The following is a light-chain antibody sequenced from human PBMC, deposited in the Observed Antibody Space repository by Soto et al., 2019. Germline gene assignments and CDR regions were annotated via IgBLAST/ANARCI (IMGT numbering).Light chain of an antibody. CDR3: QQYGSSPET. V-gene: IGKV3-20*01. CDR2: GAS. CDR1: QSVSSNN. Sequence: EIVLTQSPGTLSLSPGERVTLSCRASQSVSSNNLAWYQQKAGQAPRLLIYGASSRATGIPDRFSGSGSGTDFTLTIRRLAPEDFAVYYCQQYGSSPETFGQGTKVEIK. J-gene: IGKJ1*01.